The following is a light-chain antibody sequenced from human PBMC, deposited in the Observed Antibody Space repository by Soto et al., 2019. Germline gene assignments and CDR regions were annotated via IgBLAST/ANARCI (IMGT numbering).Light chain of an antibody. Sequence: QSVLTQPASVSGSPGQSITISCCGTSSDVGAYIYVSWYQQFPGKAPKLILYEVNNRPSGVSNRFSGSKSGTTASLTISGLQPEDEADYYCSAYSDIDTKVFGTGTKVTVL. CDR1: SSDVGAYIY. J-gene: IGLJ1*01. CDR3: SAYSDIDTKV. V-gene: IGLV2-14*03. CDR2: EVN.